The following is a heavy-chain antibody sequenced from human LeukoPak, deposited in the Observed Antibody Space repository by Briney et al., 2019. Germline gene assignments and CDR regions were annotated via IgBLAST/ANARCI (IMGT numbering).Heavy chain of an antibody. Sequence: ASVKVSCKASGYNLISYGVTWVRQAPGQGLEWMGWISAYNANTDYTQKLQGRVTMTTDTATSTAYMELRSLRSDDTAVYYCARGYYYYYMDVWGKGTTVTISS. V-gene: IGHV1-18*01. J-gene: IGHJ6*03. CDR2: ISAYNANT. CDR1: GYNLISYG. CDR3: ARGYYYYYMDV.